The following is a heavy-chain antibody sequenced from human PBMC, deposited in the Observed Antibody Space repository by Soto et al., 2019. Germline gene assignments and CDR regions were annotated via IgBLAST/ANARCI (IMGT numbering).Heavy chain of an antibody. Sequence: PSQTLSLTCAISGDSVSRNIAAWNWIRQSPSRGLEWLGRTYYRSKWYNDYAVSVKSRITINPDTSKNQFSLQLNSVTPEDTAVYYCARGLEWLVRYYYYGMDVWGQGTTVTAP. CDR1: GDSVSRNIAA. V-gene: IGHV6-1*01. CDR3: ARGLEWLVRYYYYGMDV. D-gene: IGHD6-19*01. CDR2: TYYRSKWYN. J-gene: IGHJ6*02.